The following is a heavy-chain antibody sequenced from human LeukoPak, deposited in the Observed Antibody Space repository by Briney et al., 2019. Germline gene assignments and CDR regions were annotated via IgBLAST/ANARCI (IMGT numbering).Heavy chain of an antibody. V-gene: IGHV3-7*01. J-gene: IGHJ5*02. CDR3: ARDRGDYDFWSGYVSWFDP. D-gene: IGHD3-3*01. CDR2: IKQDGSEK. CDR1: GFTFSSYW. Sequence: PGGSLRLSCAASGFTFSSYWMSWGRQAPGKGVGWVANIKQDGSEKYYVDSVKGRFTISRDNAKNSLYLQMNSLRAEDTAVYYCARDRGDYDFWSGYVSWFDPWGQGTLVTVSS.